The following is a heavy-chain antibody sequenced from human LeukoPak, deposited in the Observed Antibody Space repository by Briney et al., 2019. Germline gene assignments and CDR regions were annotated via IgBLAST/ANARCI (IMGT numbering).Heavy chain of an antibody. CDR1: GFTFSSYA. J-gene: IGHJ4*02. V-gene: IGHV3-30*04. CDR2: ISYDGSNK. Sequence: GGSLRLSCAASGFTFSSYAMHWVRQAPGKGLEWVAIISYDGSNKYYADSVKGRFTISRDNSKNTLYLQMNSLRAEDTAVYYCARDPLGTRPGFDYWGQGTLVTVSS. D-gene: IGHD1-1*01. CDR3: ARDPLGTRPGFDY.